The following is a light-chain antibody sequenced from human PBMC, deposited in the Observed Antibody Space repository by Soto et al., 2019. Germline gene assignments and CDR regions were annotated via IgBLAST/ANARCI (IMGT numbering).Light chain of an antibody. V-gene: IGKV1-17*03. J-gene: IGKJ3*01. CDR2: LAS. CDR1: QDISNF. CDR3: LQHNSYPRT. Sequence: DIHMTQSPSAMSASIGDSVTITCRASQDISNFLAWFQQKPGNVPKRLIYLASSLQSGVPSRFSGSGSGTEFTLTISSLQPEDFATYYCLQHNSYPRTFGPGTKVDIK.